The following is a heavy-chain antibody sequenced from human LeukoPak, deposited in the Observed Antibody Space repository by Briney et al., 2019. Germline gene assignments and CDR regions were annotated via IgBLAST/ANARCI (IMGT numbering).Heavy chain of an antibody. Sequence: QAGGSLRLSCAASGFTFSSYGMSWVRQAPGKGREWVSTISDSGGITYYADSVKGRFTISRDNSKNTLYLQMNSLRAEDTAVYYCARRSGPTSGYFDYWGQGTLVTVSS. J-gene: IGHJ4*02. CDR3: ARRSGPTSGYFDY. V-gene: IGHV3-23*01. CDR1: GFTFSSYG. CDR2: ISDSGGIT. D-gene: IGHD3-3*01.